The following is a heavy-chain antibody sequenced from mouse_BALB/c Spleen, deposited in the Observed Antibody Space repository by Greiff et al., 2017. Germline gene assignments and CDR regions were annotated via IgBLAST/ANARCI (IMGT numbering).Heavy chain of an antibody. Sequence: DVHLVESGGGLVQPGGSLKLSCAASGFTFSSYGMSWVRQTPDKRLELVATINSNGGSTYYPDSVKGRFTISRDNAKNTLYLQMSSLKSEDTAMYYCAREGTTVVGYYAMDYWGQGTSVTVSS. CDR1: GFTFSSYG. J-gene: IGHJ4*01. CDR3: AREGTTVVGYYAMDY. CDR2: INSNGGST. V-gene: IGHV5-6-3*01. D-gene: IGHD1-1*01.